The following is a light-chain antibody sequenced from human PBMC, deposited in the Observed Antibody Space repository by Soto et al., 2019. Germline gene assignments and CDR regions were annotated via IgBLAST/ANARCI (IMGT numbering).Light chain of an antibody. CDR1: QSINSW. CDR2: DAS. CDR3: QQSYTTPLT. J-gene: IGKJ4*01. V-gene: IGKV1-5*01. Sequence: DIQMAQSPSTLSASVGDRVTITCRASQSINSWLAWYQQKPGKAPKLLIYDASSLESGVPSRFSGSGSGTEFTLTISSLQPDDFATYYCQQSYTTPLTFGGGTKVDIK.